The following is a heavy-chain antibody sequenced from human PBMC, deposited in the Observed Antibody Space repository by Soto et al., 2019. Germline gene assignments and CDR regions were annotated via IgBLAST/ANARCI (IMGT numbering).Heavy chain of an antibody. V-gene: IGHV5-51*01. J-gene: IGHJ4*02. Sequence: PGESLKISCKGSGYSFTSYWIGWVRQMPGKGLEWMGIIYPGDSDTRYSPSFQGQVTISADKSISTAYLQWSSLKPSDTAMYYCGRQRLGVYQLPSSFDYWGQGTLVTVSS. D-gene: IGHD2-2*01. CDR2: IYPGDSDT. CDR3: GRQRLGVYQLPSSFDY. CDR1: GYSFTSYW.